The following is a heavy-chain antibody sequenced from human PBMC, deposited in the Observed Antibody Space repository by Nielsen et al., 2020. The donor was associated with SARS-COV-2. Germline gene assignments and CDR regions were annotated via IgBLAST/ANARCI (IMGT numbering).Heavy chain of an antibody. J-gene: IGHJ4*02. Sequence: VRQAPGKGLEWVSYISSSSSTIYYADSVKGRFTISRDNAKNSLYLQMNSLRAEDTAVYYCARAGVYDILTGYTYYFDYWDQGTLVTVSS. CDR2: ISSSSSTI. D-gene: IGHD3-9*01. V-gene: IGHV3-48*01. CDR3: ARAGVYDILTGYTYYFDY.